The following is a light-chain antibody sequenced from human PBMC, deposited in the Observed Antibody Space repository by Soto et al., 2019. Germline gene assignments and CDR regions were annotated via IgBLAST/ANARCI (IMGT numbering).Light chain of an antibody. CDR1: QAISKY. CDR3: QQYNNLPYT. V-gene: IGKV1-33*01. Sequence: DIQTTQSPSSLSASLGDRVTITCQASQAISKYLHWYHQRPGKAPILVIYDASNLEAGAPSRFSGGGSGTSFTLTISSLQPEDIGTYFCQQYNNLPYTFGQGTKLDIK. J-gene: IGKJ2*01. CDR2: DAS.